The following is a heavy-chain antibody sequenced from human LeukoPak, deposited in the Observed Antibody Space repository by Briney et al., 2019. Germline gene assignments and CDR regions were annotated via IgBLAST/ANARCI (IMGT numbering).Heavy chain of an antibody. Sequence: GGSLRLSCEASGFTFSSYEMNWVRQAPGKGLEWVSYISSSGSTIYYAESVKGRFTISRDNAKNSLYLQMNSLRAEDTAVYYCAKKVRTTGGTSFDYWGQGTLVTVSS. J-gene: IGHJ4*02. CDR1: GFTFSSYE. V-gene: IGHV3-48*03. D-gene: IGHD1/OR15-1a*01. CDR3: AKKVRTTGGTSFDY. CDR2: ISSSGSTI.